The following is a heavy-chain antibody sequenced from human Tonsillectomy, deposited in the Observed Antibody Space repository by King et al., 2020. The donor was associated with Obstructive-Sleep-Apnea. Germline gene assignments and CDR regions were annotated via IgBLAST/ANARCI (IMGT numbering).Heavy chain of an antibody. CDR2: IYYSGST. CDR1: GGSICTYY. D-gene: IGHD4-23*01. CDR3: ARHDGGLNWFDP. V-gene: IGHV4-59*08. Sequence: QLQESGPGLLKPSETLSLTCTVSGGSICTYYWSWIRQSPGKGLEWIGYIYYSGSTNYNPSLRSRVTISVDTSKNHFSLKLTSVTAADTAVYYCARHDGGLNWFDPWGQGTLVTVSS. J-gene: IGHJ5*02.